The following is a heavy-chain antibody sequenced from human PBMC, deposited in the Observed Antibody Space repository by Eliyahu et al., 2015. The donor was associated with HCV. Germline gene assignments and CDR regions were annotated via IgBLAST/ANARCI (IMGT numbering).Heavy chain of an antibody. V-gene: IGHV1-69*01. CDR2: IIPIFGTA. D-gene: IGHD3-10*01. J-gene: IGHJ6*02. Sequence: QVQLMQSGAEVKKPGSSVKVSCKASGGTFSXYAISWVRQAPGQGFEWMGGIIPIFGTANYAQKFQGRVTITADESTSTAYMELSSLRSEDTAVYYCASCEVRGGYYYYGMDVWGQGTTVTVSS. CDR1: GGTFSXYA. CDR3: ASCEVRGGYYYYGMDV.